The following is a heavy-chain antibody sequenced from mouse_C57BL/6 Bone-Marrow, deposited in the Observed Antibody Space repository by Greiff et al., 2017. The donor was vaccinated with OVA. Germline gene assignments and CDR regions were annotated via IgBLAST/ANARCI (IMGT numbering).Heavy chain of an antibody. CDR2: IDPSDSET. CDR1: GYTFTSYW. J-gene: IGHJ4*01. Sequence: QVQLQQPGAELVRPGSSVKLSCKASGYTFTSYWMHWVKQRPIQGLEWIGNIDPSDSETHYNQKFKDKATLTVDKSSSTAYMQLSSLTSEDSAFYDCARDYGREMDYWGQGTSDTVSS. D-gene: IGHD1-1*01. CDR3: ARDYGREMDY. V-gene: IGHV1-52*01.